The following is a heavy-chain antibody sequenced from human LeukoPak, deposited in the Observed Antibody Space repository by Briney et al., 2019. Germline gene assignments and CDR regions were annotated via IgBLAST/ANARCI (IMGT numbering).Heavy chain of an antibody. D-gene: IGHD6-19*01. J-gene: IGHJ4*02. CDR3: ARGGAYSSGWYIDY. CDR2: ISHDGSNE. V-gene: IGHV3-30-3*01. Sequence: GRSLRLSCAASGFTFRSYPMHWVRQAPGKGLEWVAVISHDGSNEYHADSVKGRFTISRDNSKNTVYLQVNSLRAEDTAVYYCARGGAYSSGWYIDYWGQGTLVTVSS. CDR1: GFTFRSYP.